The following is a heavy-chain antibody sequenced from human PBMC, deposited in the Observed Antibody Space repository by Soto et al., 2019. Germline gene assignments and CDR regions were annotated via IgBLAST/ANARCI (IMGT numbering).Heavy chain of an antibody. D-gene: IGHD5-12*01. V-gene: IGHV4-34*01. CDR3: ARKEVGYLADYYYYYMDV. CDR1: GGSFSGYY. CDR2: INHSGST. Sequence: SETLSLTCAVYGGSFSGYYWSWIRQPPGKGMKRIGEINHSGSTNYNPSLKSRVTISVDTSKNQFSLKLSSVTAADTAVYYCARKEVGYLADYYYYYMDVWGKGTTVTVS. J-gene: IGHJ6*03.